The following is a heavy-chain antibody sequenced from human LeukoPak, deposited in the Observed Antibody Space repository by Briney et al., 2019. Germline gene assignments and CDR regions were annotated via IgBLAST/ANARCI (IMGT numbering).Heavy chain of an antibody. D-gene: IGHD6-19*01. CDR1: GYTFTSYG. V-gene: IGHV1-18*01. J-gene: IGHJ4*02. CDR2: ISAYNGNT. CDR3: ARVGKVAGYFDY. Sequence: ASVAVSCKASGYTFTSYGISWVRQAPGQGLEWMGWISAYNGNTNYAQKLQGRVTMTTDTSTSTAYMELRSLRSDDTAVFYCARVGKVAGYFDYWGQGTLVTVSS.